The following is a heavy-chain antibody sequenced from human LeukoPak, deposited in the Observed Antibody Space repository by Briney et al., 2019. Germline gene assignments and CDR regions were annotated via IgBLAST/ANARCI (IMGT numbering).Heavy chain of an antibody. CDR3: AKSPSLGGWTFDY. J-gene: IGHJ4*02. CDR1: GFTFSSYA. V-gene: IGHV3-23*01. CDR2: ISGSGGST. Sequence: GGSLRLSCAASGFTFSSYAMSWVRQAPGKGLEWLSAISGSGGSTYYADSVKGRLTISRDNSKNTLYLQMNSLRAEDTAVYYCAKSPSLGGWTFDYWGQGTLVTVSS. D-gene: IGHD6-19*01.